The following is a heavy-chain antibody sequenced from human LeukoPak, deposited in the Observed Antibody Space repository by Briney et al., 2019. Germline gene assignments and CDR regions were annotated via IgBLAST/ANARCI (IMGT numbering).Heavy chain of an antibody. CDR3: AREGWEPLNGFDY. V-gene: IGHV3-21*01. CDR2: ISGSGDTT. CDR1: GFTFSTYG. Sequence: PGGSLRLSCGASGFTFSTYGMTWVRQAPGKGPEWVSGISGSGDTTKYADSVKGRFTISRDNAKNSLYLQMNSLRAEDTAVYYCAREGWEPLNGFDYWGQGTLVTVSS. J-gene: IGHJ4*02. D-gene: IGHD1-26*01.